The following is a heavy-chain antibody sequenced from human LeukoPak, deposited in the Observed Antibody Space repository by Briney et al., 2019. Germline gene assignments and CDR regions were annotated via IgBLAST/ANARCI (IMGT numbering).Heavy chain of an antibody. CDR2: INSEGSST. V-gene: IGHV3-74*01. CDR3: ARDPAPQGWFDS. CDR1: GFTLSTYW. J-gene: IGHJ5*01. Sequence: GESLRLSCAASGFTLSTYWMHWVRQAPGKGLVWVSRINSEGSSTTYADSVKGRFTISRDNAKNILYLQMNSLRAEDTAVYHCARDPAPQGWFDSWGQGTLVPVSS.